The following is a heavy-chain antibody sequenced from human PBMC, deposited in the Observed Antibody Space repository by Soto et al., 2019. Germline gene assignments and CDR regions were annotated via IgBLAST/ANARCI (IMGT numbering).Heavy chain of an antibody. J-gene: IGHJ4*02. CDR3: ARAKDGSGSYYPRYFDY. CDR1: GGSLSSYY. D-gene: IGHD3-10*01. Sequence: PSETLSLTCTVSGGSLSSYYWSWIRQPPGKGLEWIGYIYYSGSTNYNPSLKSRVTISVDTSKNQFSLKLRSVTAADTAVYYCARAKDGSGSYYPRYFDYWGQVTLVNVSS. CDR2: IYYSGST. V-gene: IGHV4-59*01.